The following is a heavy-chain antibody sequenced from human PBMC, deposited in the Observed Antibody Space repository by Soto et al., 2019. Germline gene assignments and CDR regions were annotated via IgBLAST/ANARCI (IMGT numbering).Heavy chain of an antibody. V-gene: IGHV1-2*04. Sequence: ASVKVSCKASGYTFTGYYMHWVRQAPGQGLVWMGWINPNSGGTNYAQKFQGWVTMTRDTSISTAYMELSRLRSDDTAVYYCARDGSSIAARLLGYYYYYYMDVWGKGTTVTVSS. D-gene: IGHD6-6*01. CDR2: INPNSGGT. CDR1: GYTFTGYY. CDR3: ARDGSSIAARLLGYYYYYYMDV. J-gene: IGHJ6*03.